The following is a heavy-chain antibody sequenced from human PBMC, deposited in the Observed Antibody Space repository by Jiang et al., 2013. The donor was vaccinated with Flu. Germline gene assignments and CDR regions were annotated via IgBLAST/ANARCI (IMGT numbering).Heavy chain of an antibody. CDR2: ISYDGSNK. D-gene: IGHD3-10*01. Sequence: VESGGGVVQPGRSLRLSCAASGFTFTPYGMHWVRQAPGKGLEWVAVISYDGSNKYYADSVKGRFTISRDNSKNTLYLQMNSLRAEDTAVYYRAKARGNDYYGSGSYLDYWGQGTLVTVSS. CDR1: GFTFTPYG. J-gene: IGHJ4*02. V-gene: IGHV3-33*05. CDR3: AKARGNDYYGSGSYLDY.